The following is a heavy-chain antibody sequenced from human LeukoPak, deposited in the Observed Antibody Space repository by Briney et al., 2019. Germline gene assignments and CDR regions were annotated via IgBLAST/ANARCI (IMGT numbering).Heavy chain of an antibody. CDR2: VNPNSGNT. CDR1: GYTFTSYD. Sequence: ASVKVSCKASGYTFTSYDINWVRQATGQGLEWMGWVNPNSGNTGYAQKFQGRVTMTRNTSISTAYMELSSLRSEDTAVYYCARGGIGALWLAYYYYGMDVWGQGTTVTVSS. CDR3: ARGGIGALWLAYYYYGMDV. V-gene: IGHV1-8*01. D-gene: IGHD3-9*01. J-gene: IGHJ6*02.